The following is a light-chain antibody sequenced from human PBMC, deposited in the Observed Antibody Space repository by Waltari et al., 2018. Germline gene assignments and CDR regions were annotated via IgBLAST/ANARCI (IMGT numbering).Light chain of an antibody. Sequence: DIVMTQSPDSLAVSRGERATINCKASQSVLYSSNNKNYLAWYQQKPGQPPKLLIYWASTRESGVPDRFSGSGSGTDFTLTISSLQAEDVAVYYCQQYYSIPITFGQGTRLEIK. J-gene: IGKJ5*01. CDR1: QSVLYSSNNKNY. CDR3: QQYYSIPIT. V-gene: IGKV4-1*01. CDR2: WAS.